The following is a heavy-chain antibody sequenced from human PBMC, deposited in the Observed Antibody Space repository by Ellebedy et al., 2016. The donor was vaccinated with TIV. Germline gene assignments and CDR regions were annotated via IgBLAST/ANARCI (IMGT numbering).Heavy chain of an antibody. Sequence: AASVKVSCKASGYTFIDNYIHWVRQTPGHGLEWMGWINPNSGGTNYAQKFQGRVTLTRDTSISTAYMELSRLRSDDTAVYYCARLQDYYDSSYYYFDYWGQGTLVTVSS. CDR3: ARLQDYYDSSYYYFDY. CDR1: GYTFIDNY. D-gene: IGHD3-22*01. J-gene: IGHJ4*02. CDR2: INPNSGGT. V-gene: IGHV1-2*02.